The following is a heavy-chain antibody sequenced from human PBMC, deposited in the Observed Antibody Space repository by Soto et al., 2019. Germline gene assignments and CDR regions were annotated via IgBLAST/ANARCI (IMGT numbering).Heavy chain of an antibody. CDR3: ARGTPLYGSGSYYHYFDY. J-gene: IGHJ4*02. D-gene: IGHD3-10*01. V-gene: IGHV4-30-4*01. CDR2: IYYSGST. Sequence: SETLSLTCAVSGGSISSGDYYWSWIRQPPGKGLEWIGYIYYSGSTYYNPSLKSRVTISVDTSKNQFSLKLSSVTAADTAVYYCARGTPLYGSGSYYHYFDYWGQGTLVTVSS. CDR1: GGSISSGDYY.